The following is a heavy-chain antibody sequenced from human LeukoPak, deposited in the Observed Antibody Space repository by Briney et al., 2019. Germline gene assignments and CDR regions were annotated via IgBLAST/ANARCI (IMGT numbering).Heavy chain of an antibody. CDR2: IISIFGTA. V-gene: IGHV1-69*05. CDR1: GGTFSSYA. CDR3: ARDGREYCGGDCSDAFDI. J-gene: IGHJ3*02. Sequence: GASVKVSCKASGGTFSSYAISWVRQAPGQGLEWMGGIISIFGTANYAQKFQGRVTITTDESTSTAYMELSSLRSEDTAVYYCARDGREYCGGDCSDAFDIWGQGTMVTVSS. D-gene: IGHD2-21*01.